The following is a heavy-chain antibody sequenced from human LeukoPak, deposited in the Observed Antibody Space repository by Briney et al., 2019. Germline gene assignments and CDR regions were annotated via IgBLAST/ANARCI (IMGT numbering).Heavy chain of an antibody. Sequence: SVKVSCKASGGTFISYAISWVRQAPGQGIEWMGGIIPIFGTANYAQKFQGRVTITADKSTSTAYMELSSLRSEDTAVYYCARGLPGRYSSSWPEYFQHWGQGTLVTVSS. D-gene: IGHD6-13*01. CDR1: GGTFISYA. CDR2: IIPIFGTA. CDR3: ARGLPGRYSSSWPEYFQH. V-gene: IGHV1-69*06. J-gene: IGHJ1*01.